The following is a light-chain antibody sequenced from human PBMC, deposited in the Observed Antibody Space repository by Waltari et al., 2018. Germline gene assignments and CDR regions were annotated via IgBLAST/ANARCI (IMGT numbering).Light chain of an antibody. V-gene: IGKV3-20*01. J-gene: IGKJ1*01. CDR2: GAS. Sequence: IMLTQSPGTLSLSPGERDTLSCRASQSISRYLDWYQQKPGQAPRLLIYGASTRATGIPDSFSGSGSGTDFSLTISGLEPEDSAVYYCQHHFRLPATFGQGTKVEIK. CDR3: QHHFRLPAT. CDR1: QSISRY.